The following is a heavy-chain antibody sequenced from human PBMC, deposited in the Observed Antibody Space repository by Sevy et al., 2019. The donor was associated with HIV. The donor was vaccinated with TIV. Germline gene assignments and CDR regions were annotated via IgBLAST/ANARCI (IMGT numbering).Heavy chain of an antibody. J-gene: IGHJ4*02. CDR1: GFTFDDYA. CDR2: ISWDGGST. V-gene: IGHV3-43D*03. CDR3: AKDNPVDHYDSSGYFDY. Sequence: GGSLRLSCAASGFTFDDYAMHWVRQAPGKGLEWVSLISWDGGSTYYADSVKGRFTISRDNSKNSLYLQMNSLRAEDNALYYCAKDNPVDHYDSSGYFDYWGQGTLVTVSS. D-gene: IGHD3-22*01.